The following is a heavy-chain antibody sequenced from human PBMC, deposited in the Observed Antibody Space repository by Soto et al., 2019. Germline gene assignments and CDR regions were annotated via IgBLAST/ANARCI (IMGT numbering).Heavy chain of an antibody. CDR2: ISSSGSTI. Sequence: PGGSLRLSCAASGFTFSSYEMNWVRQAPGKGLEWVSYISSSGSTIYYADSVKGRFTISRDSAKNSLYLQMNSLRAEDTAVYYCARDKPDYGGNSVPYYFDYWGQGTLVTVSS. V-gene: IGHV3-48*03. J-gene: IGHJ4*02. CDR3: ARDKPDYGGNSVPYYFDY. CDR1: GFTFSSYE. D-gene: IGHD4-17*01.